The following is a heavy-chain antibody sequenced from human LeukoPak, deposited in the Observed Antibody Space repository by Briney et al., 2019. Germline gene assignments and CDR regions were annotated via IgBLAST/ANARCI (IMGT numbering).Heavy chain of an antibody. Sequence: GGSLGLSCAASGFTFGNFWMTWVRQAPGKGLEWVAGIEQDGSVKYYVDSVKGRFTISRDNAKKSLYLQMNSLRAEDTAVYYCARDYDILTGYFRGGFDYWGEGTLVTVSS. CDR2: IEQDGSVK. V-gene: IGHV3-7*05. J-gene: IGHJ4*02. D-gene: IGHD3-9*01. CDR3: ARDYDILTGYFRGGFDY. CDR1: GFTFGNFW.